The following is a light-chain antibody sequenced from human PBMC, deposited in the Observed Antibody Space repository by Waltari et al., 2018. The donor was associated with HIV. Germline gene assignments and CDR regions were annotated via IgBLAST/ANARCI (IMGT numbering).Light chain of an antibody. CDR1: KLGDKY. Sequence: SYELTQPHSVSVSPGQTASITCSGDKLGDKYDSWYQQKPGQSPVLVIYQATKRPSGIPERFSGSNSATTATLTISGTQAMDEADYYCQAWDSSTSYVFGTGTKVTVL. CDR3: QAWDSSTSYV. V-gene: IGLV3-1*01. J-gene: IGLJ1*01. CDR2: QAT.